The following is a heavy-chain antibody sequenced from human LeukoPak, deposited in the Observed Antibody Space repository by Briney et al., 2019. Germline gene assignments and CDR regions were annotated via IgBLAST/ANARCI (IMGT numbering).Heavy chain of an antibody. CDR1: GGSISSGSYY. CDR3: ARGLRITISYYYYYMGV. J-gene: IGHJ6*03. D-gene: IGHD3-3*01. V-gene: IGHV4-61*02. CDR2: IYTSGST. Sequence: SQTLSLTCSVSGGSISSGSYYWSWIRQPAGMGLEWIGRIYTSGSTNYNPPLKSRVTISVDTSKNQFSLKLSSVTAADTAVYYCARGLRITISYYYYYMGVWGKGTTVTVSS.